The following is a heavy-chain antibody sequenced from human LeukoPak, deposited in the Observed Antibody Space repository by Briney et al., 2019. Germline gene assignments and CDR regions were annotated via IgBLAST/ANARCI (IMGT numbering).Heavy chain of an antibody. J-gene: IGHJ6*03. D-gene: IGHD3-22*01. V-gene: IGHV4-38-2*02. CDR2: IYHSGST. CDR3: ARATYYHDSSGYSYYHYYYMDV. CDR1: GYSISSGYY. Sequence: SETLSLTCTVSGYSISSGYYWGWIRPPPGKGLEWIGSIYHSGSTYYNPSLKSRVTISVDTSKNQFSLKLNSVPAADTAVYYCARATYYHDSSGYSYYHYYYMDVWGKGTTVTISS.